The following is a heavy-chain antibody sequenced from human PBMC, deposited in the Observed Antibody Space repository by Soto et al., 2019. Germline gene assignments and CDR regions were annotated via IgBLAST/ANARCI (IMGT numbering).Heavy chain of an antibody. J-gene: IGHJ4*02. CDR3: ARDNLAFQGAFDL. D-gene: IGHD3-16*01. CDR2: ITGTSAFT. CDR1: GFVFSDFQ. Sequence: SWGSLRLSCAASGFVFSDFQFNWVRQAPGGGLEWLSSITGTSAFTEYAESIEGQFTISRDNPNKLLFLHMDNLRPEDTAVYYCARDNLAFQGAFDLWGQGTLVTVSS. V-gene: IGHV3-21*01.